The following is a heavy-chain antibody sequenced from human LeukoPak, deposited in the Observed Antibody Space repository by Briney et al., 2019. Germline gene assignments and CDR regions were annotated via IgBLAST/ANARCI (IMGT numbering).Heavy chain of an antibody. CDR3: AKEGRSSHFYYGMDV. D-gene: IGHD3-16*02. Sequence: GSLRLSCAASGFTFSSYAMSWVRQAPGKGLEWVSAISGSGGSTYYADSVKGRFTISRDNSKNTLYLQMDSLRAEDTAVYYCAKEGRSSHFYYGMDVWGQGTTVTVSS. CDR2: ISGSGGST. V-gene: IGHV3-23*01. CDR1: GFTFSSYA. J-gene: IGHJ6*02.